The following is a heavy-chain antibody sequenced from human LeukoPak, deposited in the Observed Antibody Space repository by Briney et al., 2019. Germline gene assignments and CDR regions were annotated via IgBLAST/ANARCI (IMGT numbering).Heavy chain of an antibody. CDR3: VNDCSSSSCYDY. D-gene: IGHD2-2*01. J-gene: IGHJ4*02. CDR2: ISSSSGYI. V-gene: IGHV3-21*01. Sequence: GGSLRLSCAASGFTFSSYTMNWVRQAPGKGLEWVSSISSSSGYIYYAVSVKGRFTISRDNAKNSLYLQLNSLRAEDTAVYYCVNDCSSSSCYDYWGQGTLVTVSS. CDR1: GFTFSSYT.